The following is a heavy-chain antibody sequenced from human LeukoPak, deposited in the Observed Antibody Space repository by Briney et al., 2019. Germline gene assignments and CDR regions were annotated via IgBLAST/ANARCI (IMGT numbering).Heavy chain of an antibody. J-gene: IGHJ6*02. Sequence: GGSLRLSCAASGFTFSSYAMGWVRQAPGKGLEWVSAISGSGGSTYYADSVKGRFTISRDNSKNTLYLQMNSLRAEDTADYYCAREKGSSGGYGYYYYGMDVWGQGTTVTVSS. D-gene: IGHD6-19*01. CDR3: AREKGSSGGYGYYYYGMDV. V-gene: IGHV3-23*01. CDR2: ISGSGGST. CDR1: GFTFSSYA.